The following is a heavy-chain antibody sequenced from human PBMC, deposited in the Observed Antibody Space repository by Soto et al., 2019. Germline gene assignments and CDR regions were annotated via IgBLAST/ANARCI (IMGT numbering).Heavy chain of an antibody. CDR1: GFTFSDYG. V-gene: IGHV3-33*01. Sequence: QVQLVESGGGVVQPGRSLRLSCAASGFTFSDYGIHWVRQAPGKGLEWVALIWYDGSNEYYADSVKGRFTISRDNSKNTLYLQMNSLRAEDTAVYYCAAINYDIFTGYFSDYWDQGTLVTVSS. J-gene: IGHJ4*02. D-gene: IGHD3-9*01. CDR3: AAINYDIFTGYFSDY. CDR2: IWYDGSNE.